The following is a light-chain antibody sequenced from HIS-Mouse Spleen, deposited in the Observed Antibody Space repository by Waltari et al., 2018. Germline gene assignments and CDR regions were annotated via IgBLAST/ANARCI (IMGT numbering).Light chain of an antibody. V-gene: IGLV2-23*01. J-gene: IGLJ3*02. CDR2: EGS. CDR3: CSYAGSSTWV. CDR1: SSDVWSYNL. Sequence: QSALTQPASVSGSPGQSITISCTGTSSDVWSYNLVSWYQQHPVKAPKLMIYEGSKRPSGVSNRFSGSKSGNTASLTISGLQAEDEADYYCCSYAGSSTWVFGGGTKLTVL.